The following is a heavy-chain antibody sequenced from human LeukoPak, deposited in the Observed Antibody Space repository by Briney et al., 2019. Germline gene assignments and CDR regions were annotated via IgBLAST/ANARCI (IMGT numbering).Heavy chain of an antibody. CDR1: GGTFSSYA. D-gene: IGHD3-10*01. Sequence: GASVKVSCKASGGTFSSYAISWVRQAPGQGLEWMGGIIPIFGTANYAQKFQGRVTITTDESTSTAYMELSSLRSEDTAVYYCARPLHQPGSGAFDIWGQGTMVTVSS. V-gene: IGHV1-69*05. CDR2: IIPIFGTA. J-gene: IGHJ3*02. CDR3: ARPLHQPGSGAFDI.